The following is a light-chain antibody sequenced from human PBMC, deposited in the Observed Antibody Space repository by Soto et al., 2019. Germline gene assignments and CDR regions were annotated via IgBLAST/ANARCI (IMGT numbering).Light chain of an antibody. J-gene: IGLJ2*01. CDR2: GNT. CDR3: QSYVISLSVSVV. CDR1: SSNIGAGYD. V-gene: IGLV1-40*01. Sequence: QAVVTQPPSVSGAPGQRVTISCTGSSSNIGAGYDVQWYQQLPGAAPRLLIFGNTNRPSGVPDRFSGSRSGTSASLAISGLQAEDEADYYCQSYVISLSVSVVFGGGTKLTVL.